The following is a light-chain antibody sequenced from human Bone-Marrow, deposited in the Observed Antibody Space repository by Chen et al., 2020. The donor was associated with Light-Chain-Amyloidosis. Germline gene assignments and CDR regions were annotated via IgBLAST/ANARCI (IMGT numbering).Light chain of an antibody. CDR3: QQSYSMSSIT. CDR1: QRISNY. J-gene: IGKJ5*01. V-gene: IGKV1-39*01. Sequence: IQMTRPPSSRSAYVGDRVTITCRASQRISNYLNWYQQKPGKAPKLLIHAASTLQSGVPLRFSGSGSGTDFILTISSVQPEDFAIYYCQQSYSMSSITFGQGTRLEIK. CDR2: AAS.